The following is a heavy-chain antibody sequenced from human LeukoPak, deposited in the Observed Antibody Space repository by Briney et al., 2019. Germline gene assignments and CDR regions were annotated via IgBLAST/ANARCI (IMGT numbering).Heavy chain of an antibody. CDR2: ISSSSSYI. J-gene: IGHJ4*02. V-gene: IGHV3-21*04. CDR1: GFTFSSYS. D-gene: IGHD4/OR15-4a*01. CDR3: ARRAGAYSHPYDY. Sequence: GGSLRLSCAASGFTFSSYSMNWVRQAPGKGLEWVSSISSSSSYIYYADSVKGRFTISRDNSKNTLYLQMNSLRADDTAVYYCARRAGAYSHPYDYWGQGTLVTVSS.